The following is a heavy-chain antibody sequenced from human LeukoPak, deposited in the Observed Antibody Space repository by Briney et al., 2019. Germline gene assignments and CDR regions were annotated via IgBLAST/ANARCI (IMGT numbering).Heavy chain of an antibody. CDR3: ARRDRAAAGYYYSYYYMGV. D-gene: IGHD6-13*01. CDR1: GFTFGNYW. CDR2: INQDGSET. Sequence: GGSLRLSCAASGFTFGNYWMSWVRQAPRKGLEGVAYINQDGSETYYVDSVKGRFTIFRANAKNSLYLQMNSLTAEDTAVYYCARRDRAAAGYYYSYYYMGVWGKGTTVTVSS. J-gene: IGHJ6*03. V-gene: IGHV3-7*01.